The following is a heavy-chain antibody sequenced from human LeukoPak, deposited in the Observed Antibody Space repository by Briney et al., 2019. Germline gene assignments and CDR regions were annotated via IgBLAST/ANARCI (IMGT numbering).Heavy chain of an antibody. CDR3: AKDLGSRKLNWFDP. J-gene: IGHJ5*02. D-gene: IGHD2-15*01. CDR2: ISGSGGST. V-gene: IGHV3-23*01. CDR1: GFTFSSYA. Sequence: GGSLRLSCAASGFTFSSYAMSWVRQAPEKGLEWVSAISGSGGSTYYADSVKGRFTISRDNSKNTLYLQMNSLRAEDTAVYYCAKDLGSRKLNWFDPWGQGTLVTVSS.